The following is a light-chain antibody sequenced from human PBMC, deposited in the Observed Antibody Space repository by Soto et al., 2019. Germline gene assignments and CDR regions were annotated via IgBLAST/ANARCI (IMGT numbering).Light chain of an antibody. CDR1: RSDVGGYNY. Sequence: SVLTQPASVSGSPGQSITISCTGTRSDVGGYNYVSWYQQHPGKAPKLMIFEVSNRPSGVSNRFSGSKSGNTASLTISGLQAADEADYYCSSYASTSTLVVFGTGTKAPS. V-gene: IGLV2-14*01. J-gene: IGLJ1*01. CDR3: SSYASTSTLVV. CDR2: EVS.